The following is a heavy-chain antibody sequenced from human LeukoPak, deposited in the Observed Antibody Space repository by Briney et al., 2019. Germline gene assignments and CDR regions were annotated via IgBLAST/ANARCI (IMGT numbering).Heavy chain of an antibody. CDR3: AKRTHVDTAMVFEYYFDY. CDR1: GFTFSSYA. J-gene: IGHJ4*02. Sequence: GGSLRLSCAASGFTFSSYAMSWVRQAPGKGLEWVSAISGSGGSTYYADSVRGRFTISRDNSKNTLYLQMNSLRAEDTAVYYCAKRTHVDTAMVFEYYFDYWGQGTLVTVSS. D-gene: IGHD5-18*01. V-gene: IGHV3-23*01. CDR2: ISGSGGST.